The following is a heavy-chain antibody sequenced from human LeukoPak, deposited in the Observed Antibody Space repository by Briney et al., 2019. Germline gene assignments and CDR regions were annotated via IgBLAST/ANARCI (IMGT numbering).Heavy chain of an antibody. D-gene: IGHD2-2*01. CDR1: GFTFSSYG. CDR3: ARDADEYCSSTTCRGGSFDI. J-gene: IGHJ3*02. CDR2: IWYDGSNK. V-gene: IGHV3-33*01. Sequence: GGSLRLSCAASGFTFSSYGMHWVRQAPGKGLEWVAVIWYDGSNKYYADSVKGRFTISRDNSKNTLHLQMNSLRAEDTAVYYCARDADEYCSSTTCRGGSFDIWGQGTMVTVSS.